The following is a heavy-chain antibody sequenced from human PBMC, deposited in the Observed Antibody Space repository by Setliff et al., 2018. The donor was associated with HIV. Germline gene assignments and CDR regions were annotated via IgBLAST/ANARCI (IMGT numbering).Heavy chain of an antibody. V-gene: IGHV3-30*02. J-gene: IGHJ5*02. D-gene: IGHD3-3*01. CDR2: IRYDGTNK. CDR1: GFNFSNYG. CDR3: ARVLLITNAAYGVVSNQFDP. Sequence: LRLSCAASGFNFSNYGMHWVRQAPGKGLEWVALIRYDGTNKYYEDYLKGRFTISRDNSKNTLYLQMNSLRAEDTAVYYCARVLLITNAAYGVVSNQFDPWGQGALVTVSS.